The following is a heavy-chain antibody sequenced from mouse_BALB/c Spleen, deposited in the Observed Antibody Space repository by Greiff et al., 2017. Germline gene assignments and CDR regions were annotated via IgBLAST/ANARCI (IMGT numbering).Heavy chain of an antibody. V-gene: IGHV1S56*01. D-gene: IGHD1-1*01. CDR3: ARRGDYYGSSYYFDY. J-gene: IGHJ2*01. CDR1: GYTFTSYY. Sequence: VQLQESGPELVKPGASVRISCKASGYTFTSYYIHWVKQRPGQGLEWIGWIYPGNVNTKYNEKFKGKATLTADKSSSTAYMQLSSLTSEDSAVYFCARRGDYYGSSYYFDYWGQGTTLTVSS. CDR2: IYPGNVNT.